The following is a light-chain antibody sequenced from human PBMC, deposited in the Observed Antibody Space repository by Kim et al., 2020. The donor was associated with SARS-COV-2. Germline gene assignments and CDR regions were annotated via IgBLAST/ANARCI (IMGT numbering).Light chain of an antibody. Sequence: QSALTQPASVSGSPGQSITISCTGTSSDVDDYNYVYWYQQHPGKAPKLMIYEVTKRPSGVSYRFSGSKSGNTASLTISGLQAEDEADYYCSSYTSSSGLMVFGGGTQLTVL. CDR1: SSDVDDYNY. CDR2: EVT. V-gene: IGLV2-14*01. CDR3: SSYTSSSGLMV. J-gene: IGLJ3*02.